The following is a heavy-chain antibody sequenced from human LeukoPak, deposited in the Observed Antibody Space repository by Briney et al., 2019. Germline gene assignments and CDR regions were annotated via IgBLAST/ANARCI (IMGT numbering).Heavy chain of an antibody. CDR2: IHTSGST. J-gene: IGHJ6*03. V-gene: IGHV4-61*02. D-gene: IGHD3-3*01. CDR3: ARERNDFWSGYSIGGGYYYYMDV. Sequence: SETLSLTCTVSGGSISSGSYFWSWIRQPAGKGLEWIGRIHTSGSTNYNPSLQSRVTISLDTSKNQFSLRLSSVTAADTAVYYCARERNDFWSGYSIGGGYYYYMDVWGKGTTVTVSS. CDR1: GGSISSGSYF.